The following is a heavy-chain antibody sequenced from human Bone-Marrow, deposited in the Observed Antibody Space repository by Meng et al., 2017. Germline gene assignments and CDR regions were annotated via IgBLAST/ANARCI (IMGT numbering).Heavy chain of an antibody. CDR3: AREGASVVSLQY. CDR1: GFTFSNSW. D-gene: IGHD4-23*01. CDR2: ISSGGSTT. Sequence: GESLKISCIASGFTFSNSWMHWVRQVPGKGLVWVSRISSGGSTTTYSDSVKGRFTISRDNAKNTLYLQMHTLRSDDTAVYYCAREGASVVSLQYWGQGTLVTVSS. V-gene: IGHV3-74*03. J-gene: IGHJ4*02.